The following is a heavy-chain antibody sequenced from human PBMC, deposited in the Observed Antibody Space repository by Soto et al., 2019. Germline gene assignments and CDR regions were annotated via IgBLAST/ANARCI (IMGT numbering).Heavy chain of an antibody. CDR1: GFTFSSYS. CDR2: ISSSSSTI. D-gene: IGHD3-3*01. Sequence: GESLKISCAASGFTFSSYSMNWVRQAPGKGLEWVSYISSSSSTIYYADSVKGRFTISRDNAKNSLYLQMNSLRAEDTAVYYCARAPRDFWSGSNMGAYYYMDVWGKGTTVTVSS. CDR3: ARAPRDFWSGSNMGAYYYMDV. J-gene: IGHJ6*03. V-gene: IGHV3-48*01.